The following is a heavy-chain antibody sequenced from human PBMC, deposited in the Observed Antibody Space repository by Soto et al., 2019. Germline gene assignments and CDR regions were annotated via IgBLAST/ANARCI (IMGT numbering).Heavy chain of an antibody. CDR2: IKEDGSES. CDR3: ARDPRYCFDGICYPFCDH. J-gene: IGHJ4*02. Sequence: GGSLRLSCAASGFTLSGYAMDWVRQAPGKGLEWVSYIKEDGSESYSVDSVKGRFTVSRDNARNSLYLQMNNLRAEDTAVYYCARDPRYCFDGICYPFCDHWGQGTRVTVSS. CDR1: GFTLSGYA. V-gene: IGHV3-7*01. D-gene: IGHD2-15*01.